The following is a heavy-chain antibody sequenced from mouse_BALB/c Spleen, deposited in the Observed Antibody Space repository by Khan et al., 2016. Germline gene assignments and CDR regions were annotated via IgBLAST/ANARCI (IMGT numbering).Heavy chain of an antibody. V-gene: IGHV1-37*01. J-gene: IGHJ4*01. CDR1: GYSFTGFF. CDR3: RSRDYRYADALVH. Sequence: VQLKESGPELVKPGASVKISCKASGYSFTGFFMNWVKQSHGKSLEWFGRINPYNGDTFYNQKFKGKATLTVDKSSSTAHMELLSLTSEDSAVSYCRSRDYRYADALVHWRQRTSVTVSS. CDR2: INPYNGDT. D-gene: IGHD2-14*01.